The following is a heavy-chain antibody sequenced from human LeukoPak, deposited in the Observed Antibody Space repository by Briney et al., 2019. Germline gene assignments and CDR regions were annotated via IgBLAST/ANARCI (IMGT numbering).Heavy chain of an antibody. V-gene: IGHV3-23*01. J-gene: IGHJ6*02. Sequence: GGSLRLSCAASGFTFSSCAMSWVRQAPGKGLEWVSAISGSGGSTYYADSVKGRFTISRDNSKNTLYLQMNSLRAEDTAVYYCAKSLVVPAAIYGYYYYGMDVWGQGTTVTVSS. CDR2: ISGSGGST. CDR3: AKSLVVPAAIYGYYYYGMDV. CDR1: GFTFSSCA. D-gene: IGHD2-2*01.